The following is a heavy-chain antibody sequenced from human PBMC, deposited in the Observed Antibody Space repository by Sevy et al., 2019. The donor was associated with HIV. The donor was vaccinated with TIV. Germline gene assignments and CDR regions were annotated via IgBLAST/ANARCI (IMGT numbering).Heavy chain of an antibody. V-gene: IGHV3-33*01. J-gene: IGHJ4*02. CDR3: VRGADYYDRGGANCDS. CDR1: GFSFSKYG. Sequence: GGSLRLSCAASGFSFSKYGMHWVRQAPGKGLEWVALIWYDGSSEYYADSVKGRFTISRDNSNNTLYLQVNNLRAEDTAVYYCVRGADYYDRGGANCDSWGQGTLVTVSS. D-gene: IGHD3-22*01. CDR2: IWYDGSSE.